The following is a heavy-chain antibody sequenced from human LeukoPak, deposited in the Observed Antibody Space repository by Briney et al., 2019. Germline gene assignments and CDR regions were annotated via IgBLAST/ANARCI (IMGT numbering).Heavy chain of an antibody. Sequence: SETLSLTCTVSGGSISSSIYYRGWIRQPPGKGLEWIGSIYHSGSTYYNPSLESRVTISVDTSNNQFSLKLSSVTVADTAVYYCARLGNTHYGSGSYPPPFDYWGQGALVTVSS. CDR3: ARLGNTHYGSGSYPPPFDY. J-gene: IGHJ4*02. CDR1: GGSISSSIYY. V-gene: IGHV4-39*01. D-gene: IGHD3-10*01. CDR2: IYHSGST.